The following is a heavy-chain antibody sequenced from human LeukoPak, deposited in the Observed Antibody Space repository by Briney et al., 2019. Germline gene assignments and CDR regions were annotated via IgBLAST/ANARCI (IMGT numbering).Heavy chain of an antibody. CDR2: IYSGGSGGTI. CDR3: AREGGSGFCSSASCALAS. CDR1: GFSVMTNY. Sequence: PGGSLRLPCAASGFSVMTNYMSWVRQAPGKGLEWVSVIYSGGSGGTIFYADSVKGRFTIVRDDSRNTLYLQMNSLRPEDTAVYYCAREGGSGFCSSASCALASWGQGTLVTVSS. V-gene: IGHV3-66*02. J-gene: IGHJ4*02. D-gene: IGHD2-2*01.